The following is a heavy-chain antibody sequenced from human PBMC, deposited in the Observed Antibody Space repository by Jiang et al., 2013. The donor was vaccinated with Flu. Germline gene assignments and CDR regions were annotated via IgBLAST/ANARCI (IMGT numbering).Heavy chain of an antibody. CDR2: LNPNTGDT. J-gene: IGHJ4*02. CDR1: GYRFTGYF. CDR3: ARPLDNSGFY. V-gene: IGHV1-2*06. Sequence: GAEVKKPGASVKVSCKASGYRFTGYFIHWVRQAPGQGLEWMGRLNPNTGDTKYAEKFQGRVTLTSDTSINTAYMELTRLTPDDTAVYFCARPLDNSGFYWGQGTLVTVSS. D-gene: IGHD5-12*01.